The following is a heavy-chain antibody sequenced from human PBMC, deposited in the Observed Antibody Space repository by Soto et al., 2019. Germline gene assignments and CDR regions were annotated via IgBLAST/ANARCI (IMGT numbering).Heavy chain of an antibody. V-gene: IGHV4-30-2*01. CDR3: ARVPSP. CDR1: GFTFSSYA. J-gene: IGHJ5*02. CDR2: IYHSGST. Sequence: LRLSCAASGFTFSSYAMSWVRQPPGKGLEWIGYIYHSGSTYYNPSLKSRVTISVDRSKNQFSLKLSSVTAADTAVYYCARVPSPWGQGTLVTVSS.